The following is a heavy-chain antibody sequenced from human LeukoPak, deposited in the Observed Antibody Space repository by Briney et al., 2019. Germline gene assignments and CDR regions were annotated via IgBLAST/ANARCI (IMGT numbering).Heavy chain of an antibody. CDR3: ARGTVTTWYYYYYYYMDV. CDR2: INHSGST. D-gene: IGHD4-11*01. Sequence: SETLSLTCAVYGGSFSGYYWSWIRQPPGKGLEWIGEINHSGSTNYNPSLKSRVTISVDTSKNQFSLKLSSVTAADTAVYYCARGTVTTWYYYYYYYMDVWGKGTTATVSS. CDR1: GGSFSGYY. V-gene: IGHV4-34*01. J-gene: IGHJ6*03.